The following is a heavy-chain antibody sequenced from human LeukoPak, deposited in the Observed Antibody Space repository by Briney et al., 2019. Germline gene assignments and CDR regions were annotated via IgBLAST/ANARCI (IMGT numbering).Heavy chain of an antibody. Sequence: RGSLRLSCAASGFTFSSYSMNWVRQAPGKGLEWVSYISSSSSTIYYADSVKGRFTVSRDNAKNSLYLQMNSLRAEDTAVYYCARDRGYESFDYWGQGTLVTVSS. CDR2: ISSSSSTI. CDR3: ARDRGYESFDY. J-gene: IGHJ4*02. CDR1: GFTFSSYS. D-gene: IGHD5-12*01. V-gene: IGHV3-48*01.